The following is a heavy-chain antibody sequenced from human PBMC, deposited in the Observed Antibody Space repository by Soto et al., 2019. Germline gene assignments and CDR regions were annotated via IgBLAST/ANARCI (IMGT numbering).Heavy chain of an antibody. CDR3: AHSGSYCSSTSCQVRFDP. D-gene: IGHD2-2*01. J-gene: IGHJ5*02. Sequence: QITLKESGPTLVKPTQTLTLTCTFSGFSLSTSGVGMGWIRQPPGKAMEWLALIYWDDDKRYIPSLKSRLTITKDTSKNQVVLTMTNMDPVDTATYYCAHSGSYCSSTSCQVRFDPWGQGTLVTVSS. CDR1: GFSLSTSGVG. CDR2: IYWDDDK. V-gene: IGHV2-5*02.